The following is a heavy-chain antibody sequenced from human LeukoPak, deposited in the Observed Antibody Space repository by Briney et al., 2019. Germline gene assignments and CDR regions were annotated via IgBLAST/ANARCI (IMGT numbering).Heavy chain of an antibody. V-gene: IGHV3-21*01. CDR2: ISSGSSYI. CDR1: GFTFSSYS. CDR3: ARALVGNSMGY. J-gene: IGHJ4*02. Sequence: GGSLRLSCAASGFTFSSYSMNWVRQAPGKGLEWVSSISSGSSYIYYADSVKGRFTISRDNAKNSLYLQMNSLRAEDTAVYFCARALVGNSMGYWGQGILVTVSS. D-gene: IGHD2/OR15-2a*01.